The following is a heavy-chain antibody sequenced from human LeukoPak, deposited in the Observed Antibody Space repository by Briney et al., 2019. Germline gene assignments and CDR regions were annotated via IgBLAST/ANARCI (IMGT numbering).Heavy chain of an antibody. CDR3: ARDQKDSSGWYEDDY. CDR1: GFTFSSYW. CDR2: IKQDGSEK. Sequence: GGSLRLSCAASGFTFSSYWMSWVRQAPGKGLEWVANIKQDGSEKYYVDSVKGRFTISRDNAKNSLYLQMNSLRAEDTAVYYCARDQKDSSGWYEDDYWGQGTLVTVSS. V-gene: IGHV3-7*01. J-gene: IGHJ4*02. D-gene: IGHD6-19*01.